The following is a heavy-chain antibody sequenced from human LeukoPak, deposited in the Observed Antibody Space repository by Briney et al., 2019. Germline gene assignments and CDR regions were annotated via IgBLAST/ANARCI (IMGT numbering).Heavy chain of an antibody. J-gene: IGHJ4*02. CDR3: AKTPVPYSSGWYALDY. CDR2: IRYDGSNK. D-gene: IGHD6-19*01. V-gene: IGHV3-30*02. Sequence: PGGSLRLSCAASGFTFSSYGMHWVRQAPGKGLEWVAFIRYDGSNKYYADSVKGRFTISRDNSKTTLYLQMNSLRAEDTAVYYCAKTPVPYSSGWYALDYWGQGTLVTVSS. CDR1: GFTFSSYG.